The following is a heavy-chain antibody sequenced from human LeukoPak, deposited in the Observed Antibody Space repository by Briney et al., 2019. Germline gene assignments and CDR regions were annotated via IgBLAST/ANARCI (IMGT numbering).Heavy chain of an antibody. CDR1: GVSISSYY. CDR2: IYTSGST. D-gene: IGHD6-13*01. J-gene: IGHJ5*02. Sequence: SETLSLTCTVSGVSISSYYWSWIRQPAGKGLEWIVRIYTSGSTNYNPSLKSRVTMSVDTSKNQFSLKLSSVTAADTAVYYCARDRGASSIAAAGNLNWFDPWGQGTLVTVSS. V-gene: IGHV4-4*07. CDR3: ARDRGASSIAAAGNLNWFDP.